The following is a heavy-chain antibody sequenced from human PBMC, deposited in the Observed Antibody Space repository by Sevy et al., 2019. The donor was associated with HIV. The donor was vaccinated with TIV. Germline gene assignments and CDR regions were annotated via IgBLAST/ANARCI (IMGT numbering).Heavy chain of an antibody. V-gene: IGHV3-48*02. J-gene: IGHJ6*02. CDR3: ARAWSGPYGMDV. CDR1: GFTFSSYG. CDR2: IGSSSSTI. Sequence: GGSLRLSCAAPGFTFSSYGMNWVHQAPGKGLEWVSYIGSSSSTIYYAASVKGRFTISRDNAKSSLYLQMNSLRDEDTAVYYCARAWSGPYGMDVWGQGTTVTVSS. D-gene: IGHD3-3*01.